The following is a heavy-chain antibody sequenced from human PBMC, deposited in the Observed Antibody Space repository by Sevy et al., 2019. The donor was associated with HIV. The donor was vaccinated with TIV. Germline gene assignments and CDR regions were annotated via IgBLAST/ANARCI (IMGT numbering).Heavy chain of an antibody. CDR1: GGTFSSYV. CDR2: IIHILGTV. CDR3: ARAGGNGWYYFDY. J-gene: IGHJ4*02. V-gene: IGHV1-69*13. Sequence: ASVKVSCKASGGTFSSYVISWVRHAPGQGLEWMGGIIHILGTVNYEQKFQGRVTITADESTKTAYMELSSLRSEDTAVYYWARAGGNGWYYFDYWGQETLVTVSS. D-gene: IGHD6-19*01.